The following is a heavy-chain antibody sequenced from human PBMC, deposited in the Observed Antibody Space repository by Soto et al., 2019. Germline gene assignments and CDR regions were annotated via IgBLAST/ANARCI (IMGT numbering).Heavy chain of an antibody. Sequence: EVQLLESGGGLVQPGGSLTLSCAASGFTFGNFAMQWVRQAPGKGLEWVSVIGNGGDGIHYADSVEGRFTVSRDNSRNTVSLQMYSLTVDDTATYYCATYGQHLIDYWGQGTLVTVSA. J-gene: IGHJ4*02. CDR1: GFTFGNFA. D-gene: IGHD4-17*01. CDR2: IGNGGDGI. CDR3: ATYGQHLIDY. V-gene: IGHV3-23*01.